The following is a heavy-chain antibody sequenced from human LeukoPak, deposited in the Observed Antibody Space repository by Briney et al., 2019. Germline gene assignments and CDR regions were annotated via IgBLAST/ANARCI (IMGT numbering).Heavy chain of an antibody. J-gene: IGHJ4*02. CDR1: GYTFTSYY. Sequence: ASVKVSCKASGYTFTSYYMHWVRQAPGQGLEWMGIINPSGGSTSYAQKFQGRLTVTRDTSTSTVYMELSSLTSEDTAVYYCARDYHGSGSLTTFDFWGQGTLVTVSS. V-gene: IGHV1-46*01. CDR3: ARDYHGSGSLTTFDF. D-gene: IGHD3-10*01. CDR2: INPSGGST.